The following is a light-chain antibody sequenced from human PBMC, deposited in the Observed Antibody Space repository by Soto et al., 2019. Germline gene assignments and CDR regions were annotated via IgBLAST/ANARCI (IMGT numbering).Light chain of an antibody. CDR3: QQFYTTLPT. CDR2: GAS. CDR1: QSINGD. Sequence: EIEMTQSPSTLSASLGERATLSCGASQSINGDLTWYQQKPGQAPKLLIYGASTLATGIPSRFSGSGSGTDFTLTISTLQPEDFATYYCQQFYTTLPTFGQGTKVDIK. J-gene: IGKJ1*01. V-gene: IGKV3-15*01.